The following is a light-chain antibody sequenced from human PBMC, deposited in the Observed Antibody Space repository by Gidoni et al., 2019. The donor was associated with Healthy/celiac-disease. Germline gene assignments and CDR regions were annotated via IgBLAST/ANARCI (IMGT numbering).Light chain of an antibody. CDR3: QQLNSYPQT. CDR1: QGISSY. Sequence: DIQLTQSPSFLSASVGDRVTITCRASQGISSYLAWYQQKPGKAPKLLIYAASTLQRGVPSRFSGSGSGTEFTLTIRSLQPEDFATYYCQQLNSYPQTFGQGTKVEIK. V-gene: IGKV1-9*01. J-gene: IGKJ1*01. CDR2: AAS.